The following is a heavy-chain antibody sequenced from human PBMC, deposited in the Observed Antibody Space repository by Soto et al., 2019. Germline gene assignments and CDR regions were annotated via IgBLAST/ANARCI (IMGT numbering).Heavy chain of an antibody. CDR1: GYTFTNYD. V-gene: IGHV1-8*01. D-gene: IGHD2-2*01. Sequence: WASVKVSCKASGYTFTNYDINWVRQATGQGLEWMGWMNPESGNTGYAQKFQGRVTMTRNTSITTAYMDLSGLRSDDTAVYYCARFVRHQLPTIDFWGQGTLVTVSS. J-gene: IGHJ4*02. CDR3: ARFVRHQLPTIDF. CDR2: MNPESGNT.